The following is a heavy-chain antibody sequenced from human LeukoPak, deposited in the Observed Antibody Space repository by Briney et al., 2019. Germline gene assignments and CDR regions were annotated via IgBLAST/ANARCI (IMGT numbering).Heavy chain of an antibody. Sequence: GRSLRLSCAAPGFTFSSYGMHWVRQAPGKGLEWVAVISYDGSNKYYADSVKGRFTISRDNSKNTLYLQMNSLRAEDTAVYYCAKDSHRYCSGGSCYSFDYWGQGTLVTVSS. CDR3: AKDSHRYCSGGSCYSFDY. J-gene: IGHJ4*02. CDR2: ISYDGSNK. V-gene: IGHV3-30*18. D-gene: IGHD2-15*01. CDR1: GFTFSSYG.